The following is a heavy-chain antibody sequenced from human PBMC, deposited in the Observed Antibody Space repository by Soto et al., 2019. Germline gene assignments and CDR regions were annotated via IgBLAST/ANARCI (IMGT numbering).Heavy chain of an antibody. V-gene: IGHV3-7*05. CDR2: IKQDGSEK. J-gene: IGHJ4*02. Sequence: GGSLRLSCAASGFTFSSYWMSWVRQAPGKGLEWVANIKQDGSEKYYVDSVKGRFTISRDNAKNSLYLQMNSLRAEYTSLYYCARETVVAATFDYWGQGTLVTVSS. CDR3: ARETVVAATFDY. D-gene: IGHD2-15*01. CDR1: GFTFSSYW.